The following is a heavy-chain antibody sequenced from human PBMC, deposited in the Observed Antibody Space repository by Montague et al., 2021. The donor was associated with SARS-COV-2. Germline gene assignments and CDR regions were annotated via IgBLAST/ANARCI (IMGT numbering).Heavy chain of an antibody. CDR3: ARQSQATYSSSKYYHYGMDV. CDR1: GGSISSSSYY. D-gene: IGHD6-13*01. Sequence: SETLSLTCTVSGGSISSSSYYWGWIRQPPGKGLEWIGSIYYGGSTYYNPSLKSRVTFSVDTSKNQFSLKLSSVTAADTAVYFCARQSQATYSSSKYYHYGMDVWGQGATVTVSS. J-gene: IGHJ6*02. V-gene: IGHV4-39*01. CDR2: IYYGGST.